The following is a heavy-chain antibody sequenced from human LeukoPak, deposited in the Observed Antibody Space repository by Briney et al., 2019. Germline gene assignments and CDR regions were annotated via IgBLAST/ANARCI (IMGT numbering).Heavy chain of an antibody. D-gene: IGHD3-3*01. J-gene: IGHJ4*02. V-gene: IGHV3-23*01. Sequence: GGSLRLSCAASGFTFSSYAMSWVRQAPGKGLEWVSAISGGGGSIYYADSVKGRFTISKDKSKNTLYLQMNSLRAEDTALYYCAKDFWSGYYSGYFDYWGQGTLVTVSS. CDR3: AKDFWSGYYSGYFDY. CDR2: ISGGGGSI. CDR1: GFTFSSYA.